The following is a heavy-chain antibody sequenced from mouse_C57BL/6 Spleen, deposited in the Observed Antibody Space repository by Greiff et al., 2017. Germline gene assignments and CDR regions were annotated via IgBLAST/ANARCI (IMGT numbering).Heavy chain of an antibody. CDR1: GYAFSSYW. D-gene: IGHD4-1*01. Sequence: LVESGAELVKPGASVKISCKASGYAFSSYWMNWVKQRPGKGLEWIGQIYPGDGDTNYNGKVKGKATLTADKSTSTAYMQRSRLTSEDSAVYFCARGTGTYFDYWGQGTTLTVSS. J-gene: IGHJ2*01. V-gene: IGHV1-80*01. CDR2: IYPGDGDT. CDR3: ARGTGTYFDY.